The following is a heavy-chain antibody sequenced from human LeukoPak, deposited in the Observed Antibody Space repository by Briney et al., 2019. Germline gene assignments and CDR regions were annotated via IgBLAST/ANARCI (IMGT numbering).Heavy chain of an antibody. CDR1: GFTFSSYN. Sequence: PGGSLRLSCAASGFTFSSYNMNWVRQAPGKGLEWVSSISRTSTYIYYADSVKGRFTISRDNAKNSLYLQMNSLRAEDTAVYYCARCLVVATNDYGSGSYDYWGQGTLVTVSS. CDR3: ARCLVVATNDYGSGSYDY. D-gene: IGHD3-10*01. CDR2: ISRTSTYI. J-gene: IGHJ4*02. V-gene: IGHV3-21*01.